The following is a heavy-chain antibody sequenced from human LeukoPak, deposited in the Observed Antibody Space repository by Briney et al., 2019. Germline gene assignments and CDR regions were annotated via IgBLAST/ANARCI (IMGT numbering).Heavy chain of an antibody. CDR1: GSTFDDYA. CDR3: AKGGSYGSDPMDV. CDR2: ISWNSGSI. V-gene: IGHV3-9*01. D-gene: IGHD3-10*01. J-gene: IGHJ6*03. Sequence: GGSLRLSCAASGSTFDDYAMHWVRQAPGKGLEWVSGISWNSGSIGYADSVKGRFTISRDNAKNSLYLQMNSLRAEGTALYYCAKGGSYGSDPMDVWGKGTTVTVSS.